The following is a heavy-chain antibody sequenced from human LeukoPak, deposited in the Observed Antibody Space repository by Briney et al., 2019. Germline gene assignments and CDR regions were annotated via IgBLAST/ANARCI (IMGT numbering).Heavy chain of an antibody. CDR3: ARDKIVGASKFDY. CDR2: IRQDGSEE. Sequence: PGRSLRLSCAPDAFTFSSDWMSWVRLAPGKGLEWEANIRQDGSEEYYVDSVEGRFTISRDNAKSSLYLQMNSLRGEDTALYYCARDKIVGASKFDYWGQGTLVTVSS. V-gene: IGHV3-7*01. J-gene: IGHJ4*02. D-gene: IGHD1-26*01. CDR1: AFTFSSDW.